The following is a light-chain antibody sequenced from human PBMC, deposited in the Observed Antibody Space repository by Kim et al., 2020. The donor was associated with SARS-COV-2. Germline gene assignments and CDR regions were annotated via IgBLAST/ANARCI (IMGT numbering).Light chain of an antibody. Sequence: ELTQPPSASGTPGQRVTVSCSGSTSNIEKNIVNWYKQVPGTAPKLLIYLDDQRPSGVPDRVSGSKSGTSASLAISDLQPEDEADYYCATWDDTLKGPVFGGGTQLTVL. J-gene: IGLJ2*01. CDR2: LDD. CDR3: ATWDDTLKGPV. CDR1: TSNIEKNI. V-gene: IGLV1-44*01.